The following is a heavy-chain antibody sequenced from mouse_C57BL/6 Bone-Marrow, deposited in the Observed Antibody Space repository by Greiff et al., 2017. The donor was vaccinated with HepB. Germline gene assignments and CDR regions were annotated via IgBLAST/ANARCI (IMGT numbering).Heavy chain of an antibody. CDR1: GYSITSGYY. D-gene: IGHD1-1*01. J-gene: IGHJ2*01. Sequence: DVKLVESGPGLVKPSQSLSLTCSVTGYSITSGYYWNWIRQFPGNKLEWMGYISYDGSNNYNPSLKNRISITRDTSKNQFFLKLNSVTTEDTATYYCARDNYGSSYYFDYWGQGTTLTVSS. V-gene: IGHV3-6*01. CDR2: ISYDGSN. CDR3: ARDNYGSSYYFDY.